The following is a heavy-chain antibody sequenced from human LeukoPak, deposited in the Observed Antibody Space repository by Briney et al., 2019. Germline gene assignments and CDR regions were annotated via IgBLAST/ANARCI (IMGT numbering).Heavy chain of an antibody. Sequence: SETLSLTCTVSGGSISSGSYYWSWIRQPDGKGLEWIGRIYTSGSTNYIPSLNSRVTISVDTSKNQFSLKLSSVTAADTAVYYCARGAIYYYDSSGYYYYFDYWGQGTLVTVSS. CDR2: IYTSGST. CDR3: ARGAIYYYDSSGYYYYFDY. V-gene: IGHV4-61*02. J-gene: IGHJ4*02. D-gene: IGHD3-22*01. CDR1: GGSISSGSYY.